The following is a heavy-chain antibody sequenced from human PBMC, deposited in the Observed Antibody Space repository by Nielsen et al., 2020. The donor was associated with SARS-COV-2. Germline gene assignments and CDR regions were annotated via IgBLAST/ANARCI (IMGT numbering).Heavy chain of an antibody. Sequence: LSLTCTVSGGSISSGGYYWSWIRHHPGKGLEWIGYIYFSGRTCYNPSLKSRVTISVDTSKNQFSLSLRSVTAADTAVYYCARESSGYDHYDYGMDVWGQGTTVTVSS. V-gene: IGHV4-31*03. D-gene: IGHD5-12*01. J-gene: IGHJ6*02. CDR3: ARESSGYDHYDYGMDV. CDR2: IYFSGRT. CDR1: GGSISSGGYY.